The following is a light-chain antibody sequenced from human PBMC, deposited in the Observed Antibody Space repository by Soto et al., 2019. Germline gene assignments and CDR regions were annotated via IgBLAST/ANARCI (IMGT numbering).Light chain of an antibody. V-gene: IGKV1-17*01. CDR1: QAIRND. CDR2: GVS. CDR3: LQHNSYPYT. J-gene: IGKJ2*01. Sequence: DIQMTQSPFSLSASVGDTISITCRASQAIRNDLGWYQQQPGKAPKRLIYGVSSLQSGVPSRFSGSGSGTEFTLTISSLQPEDFATYYCLQHNSYPYTSGQGTRLDIK.